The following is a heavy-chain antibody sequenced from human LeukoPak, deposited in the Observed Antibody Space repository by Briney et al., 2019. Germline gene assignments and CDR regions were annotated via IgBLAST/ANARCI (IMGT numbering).Heavy chain of an antibody. J-gene: IGHJ6*02. D-gene: IGHD2-2*01. V-gene: IGHV3-7*01. CDR2: IKQDGSEK. Sequence: GGSLRLSCAASGFTFSSYWMSWVRQAPGKGLEWVAIIKQDGSEKYYVDSVKGRFTISRDNAKNSLYLQMNSLRAEDTAVYYCARDSRYQLLSYDYYYGMDVWGQGTTVTVSS. CDR1: GFTFSSYW. CDR3: ARDSRYQLLSYDYYYGMDV.